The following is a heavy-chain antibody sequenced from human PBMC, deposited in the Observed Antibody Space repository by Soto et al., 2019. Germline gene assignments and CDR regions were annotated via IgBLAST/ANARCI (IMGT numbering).Heavy chain of an antibody. Sequence: GGSLRLSCAASGFAFSSYAMSWVRQAPGKGLEWVSAISGSGGSTYYADSVKGRFTISRDNSKNTLYLQMNSLRAEDTAVYYCATSSLYYGSALYYYGMDVWGQGTTVTVSS. CDR3: ATSSLYYGSALYYYGMDV. D-gene: IGHD3-10*01. V-gene: IGHV3-23*01. CDR1: GFAFSSYA. J-gene: IGHJ6*02. CDR2: ISGSGGST.